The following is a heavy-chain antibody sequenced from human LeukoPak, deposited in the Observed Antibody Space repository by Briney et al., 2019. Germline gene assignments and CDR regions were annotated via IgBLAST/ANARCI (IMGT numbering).Heavy chain of an antibody. J-gene: IGHJ4*02. D-gene: IGHD1/OR15-1a*01. CDR1: GFISSHVS. V-gene: IGHV3-7*01. CDR3: ARVCEAGTTILDY. Sequence: AGGSLRLSCAPSGFISSHVSMSWVSQAPGKGLEWVANIKPDGSVKSYVDSVKGRFTISRDNAENSLYLQMNSLRAEDTAVYFCARVCEAGTTILDYWGQGILVTVSS. CDR2: IKPDGSVK.